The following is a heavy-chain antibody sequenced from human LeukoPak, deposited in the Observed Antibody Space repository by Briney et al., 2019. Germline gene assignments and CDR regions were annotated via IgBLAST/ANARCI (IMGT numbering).Heavy chain of an antibody. V-gene: IGHV1-18*01. CDR2: ISAYNGNT. CDR3: AREGIAARPEYYFDY. CDR1: GYTFTSYG. D-gene: IGHD6-6*01. J-gene: IGHJ4*02. Sequence: ASVKVSCKASGYTFTSYGISWVRQAPGQGLEGMGWISAYNGNTNYAQKLQGRVTMTTDTSTSTAYMELWSLRSDDTAVYYCAREGIAARPEYYFDYWGQGTLVTVSS.